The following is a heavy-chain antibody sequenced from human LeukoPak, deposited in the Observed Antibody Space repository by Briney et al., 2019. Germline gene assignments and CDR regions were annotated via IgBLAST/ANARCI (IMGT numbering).Heavy chain of an antibody. D-gene: IGHD1-26*01. Sequence: GGSLRLSCAASGFTFSSYAMHWVRQAPGKGLEWVAVISYDGSNKYYAESVKGRFTISRDNSKNTLYLQMNSLRAEDTAVYYCARSIVGAPYYFDYWGQGTLVTVSS. J-gene: IGHJ4*02. CDR3: ARSIVGAPYYFDY. CDR1: GFTFSSYA. V-gene: IGHV3-30*04. CDR2: ISYDGSNK.